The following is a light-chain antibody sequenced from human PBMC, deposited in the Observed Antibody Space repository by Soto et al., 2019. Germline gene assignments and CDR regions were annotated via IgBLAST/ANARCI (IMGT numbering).Light chain of an antibody. Sequence: EIVMTQSPATLSVSPGEGATLSCRASQSVCSKLAWYQQKPGQAPRLLIYDASTWYTGVPARFSGSGSGTDFTLTISSLQPEDFAVYYCQQYNNWPLTFGQGTKVDIK. J-gene: IGKJ4*01. V-gene: IGKV3-15*01. CDR1: QSVCSK. CDR3: QQYNNWPLT. CDR2: DAS.